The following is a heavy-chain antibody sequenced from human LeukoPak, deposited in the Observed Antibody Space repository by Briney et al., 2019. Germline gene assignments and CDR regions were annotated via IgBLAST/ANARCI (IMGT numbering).Heavy chain of an antibody. D-gene: IGHD5-12*01. CDR2: INPNSGGT. Sequence: GASVKVSCKASGYTFTGYYMHWVRQAPGQGLEWMGWINPNSGGTNYAQKFQGRVTMTRDTSISTAYMELSRLRSDDTAVYYCARDRYSGYDGFGAFDIWGQGTMVTVSS. CDR3: ARDRYSGYDGFGAFDI. V-gene: IGHV1-2*02. CDR1: GYTFTGYY. J-gene: IGHJ3*02.